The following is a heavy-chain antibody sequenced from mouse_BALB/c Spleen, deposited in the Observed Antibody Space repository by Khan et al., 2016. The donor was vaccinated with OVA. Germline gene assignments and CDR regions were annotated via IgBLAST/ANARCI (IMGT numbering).Heavy chain of an antibody. J-gene: IGHJ2*01. Sequence: VQLQQSGAELVKPGASVKLSCTASGFNITDTYMHWVKQRPEQGLEWIGRIDPANGNTKYDPKFQGKATITADTSSNTAYQQLSSLTAEDTAVDYCARINEWGQGTPLTVSS. CDR1: GFNITDTY. CDR2: IDPANGNT. CDR3: ARINE. V-gene: IGHV14-3*02.